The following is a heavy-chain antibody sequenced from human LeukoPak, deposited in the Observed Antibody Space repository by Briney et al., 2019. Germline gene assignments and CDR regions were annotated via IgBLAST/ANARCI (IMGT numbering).Heavy chain of an antibody. D-gene: IGHD1-1*01. CDR2: INPNSGGT. CDR3: ARVASTTRRHDVFDI. Sequence: ASVKVSCKASGYTFTSYGITWVRQAPGQGLEWMGWINPNSGGTNYAQKFQGRVTMTRDTSISTAYMELSRLRSDDTAVYYCARVASTTRRHDVFDIWGQGTMVIVSS. J-gene: IGHJ3*02. V-gene: IGHV1-2*02. CDR1: GYTFTSYG.